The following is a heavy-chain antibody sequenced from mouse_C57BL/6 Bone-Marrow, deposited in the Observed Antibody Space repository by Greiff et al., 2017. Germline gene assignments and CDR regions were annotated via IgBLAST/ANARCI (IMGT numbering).Heavy chain of an antibody. V-gene: IGHV1-59*01. CDR2: IDPSDSYT. CDR3: ASGRLWLRRRAMDY. J-gene: IGHJ4*01. CDR1: GYTFTSYW. D-gene: IGHD2-2*01. Sequence: QVQLQQPGAELVRPGTSVKLSCKASGYTFTSYWMHWVKPRPGQGLEWIGVIDPSDSYTNYNQKFKGKATLIVDTSSSTAYMQLSSLTSEDSAVYYCASGRLWLRRRAMDYWGQGTSVTVSS.